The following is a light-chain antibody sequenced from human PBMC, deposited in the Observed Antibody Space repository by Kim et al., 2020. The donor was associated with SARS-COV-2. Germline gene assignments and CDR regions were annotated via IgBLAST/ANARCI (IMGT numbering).Light chain of an antibody. Sequence: GDRVTITCRASQSICSWLAWYQQKPGKAPKLLIYDASSLESGVPSRFSGSGSGTEFTLTLSSLQPDDFATYYCQQYNSYPCTFGQGTKVDI. V-gene: IGKV1-5*01. CDR1: QSICSW. J-gene: IGKJ1*01. CDR3: QQYNSYPCT. CDR2: DAS.